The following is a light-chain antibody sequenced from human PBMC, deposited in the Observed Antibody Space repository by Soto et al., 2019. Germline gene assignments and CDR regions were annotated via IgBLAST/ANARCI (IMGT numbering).Light chain of an antibody. Sequence: QSVLTQPPSVSGSPGQSVTISCTGTSSDVGGSHFVSWYQQHPGKAPKLIIYDVHRRPSGVPDRFSGSKSGTTASLTISGLRAEDEANYYCCSYAGNFTWVFCGGTNLTVL. CDR3: CSYAGNFTWV. CDR2: DVH. V-gene: IGLV2-11*01. J-gene: IGLJ3*02. CDR1: SSDVGGSHF.